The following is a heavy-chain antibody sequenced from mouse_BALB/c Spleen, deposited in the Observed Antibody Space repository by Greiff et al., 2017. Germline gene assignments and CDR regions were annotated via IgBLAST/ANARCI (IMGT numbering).Heavy chain of an antibody. CDR2: IDPENGDT. D-gene: IGHD2-10*02. CDR1: GFNIKDYY. V-gene: IGHV14-4*02. CDR3: NARYGNYRAMDY. J-gene: IGHJ4*01. Sequence: VQLQQSGAELVRSGASVKLSCTASGFNIKDYYMHWVKQRPEQGLEWIGWIDPENGDTEYAPKFQGKATMTADTSSNTAYLQLSSLTSEDTAVYYCNARYGNYRAMDYWGQGTAVTVSA.